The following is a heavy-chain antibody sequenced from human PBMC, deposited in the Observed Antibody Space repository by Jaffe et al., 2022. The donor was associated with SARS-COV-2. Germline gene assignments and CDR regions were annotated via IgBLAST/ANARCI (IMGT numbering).Heavy chain of an antibody. D-gene: IGHD6-19*01. Sequence: QLQLQESGPGLVKPSETLSLTCTVSGGSISSSSYYWGWIRQPPGKGLEWIGSIYYSGSTYYNPSLKSRVTISVDTSKNQFSLKLSSVTAADTAVYYCARHYGAGSGWTGWYFDLWGRGTLVTVSS. CDR3: ARHYGAGSGWTGWYFDL. CDR2: IYYSGST. V-gene: IGHV4-39*01. CDR1: GGSISSSSYY. J-gene: IGHJ2*01.